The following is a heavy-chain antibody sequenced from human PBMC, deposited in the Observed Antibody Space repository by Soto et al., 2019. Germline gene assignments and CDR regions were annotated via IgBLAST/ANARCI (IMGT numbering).Heavy chain of an antibody. D-gene: IGHD6-19*01. V-gene: IGHV4-34*01. Sequence: PSETLSPTCAVYGGSFSGYYWSWIRQPPGKGLEWIGEINHSGSTNYNPSLKSRVTISVDTSKNQFSLKLSSVTAADTAVYYCACIRYSSGWYGEDYWGQGTLVTVS. CDR2: INHSGST. J-gene: IGHJ4*02. CDR1: GGSFSGYY. CDR3: ACIRYSSGWYGEDY.